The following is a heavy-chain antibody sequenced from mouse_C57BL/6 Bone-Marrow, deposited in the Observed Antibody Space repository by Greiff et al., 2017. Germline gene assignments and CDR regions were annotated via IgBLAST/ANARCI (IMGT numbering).Heavy chain of an antibody. CDR3: ARYLLYGAWFAY. V-gene: IGHV14-3*01. Sequence: EVKLVESVAELVRPGASVKLSCTASGFNIKNTYMHWVKQRPEQGLEWIGRIDPANGNTKYAPKFQGKATITADTSSNTAYLQLSSLTSEDTAIYYCARYLLYGAWFAYWGQGTLVTVSA. J-gene: IGHJ3*01. CDR2: IDPANGNT. D-gene: IGHD2-12*01. CDR1: GFNIKNTY.